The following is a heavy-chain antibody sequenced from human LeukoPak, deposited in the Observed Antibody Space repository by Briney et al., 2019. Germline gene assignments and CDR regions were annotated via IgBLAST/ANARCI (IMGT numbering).Heavy chain of an antibody. D-gene: IGHD6-19*01. CDR1: GFIFSTYT. Sequence: PGGSLRLSCAASGFIFSTYTMIWVRQAPGKGLGWVAVISYDGSNKYYADSVKGRFTISRDNAKNSLYLQMNSLRAEDTAVYYCARASPLGQWFDYWGQGTLVTVSS. J-gene: IGHJ4*02. V-gene: IGHV3-30-3*01. CDR3: ARASPLGQWFDY. CDR2: ISYDGSNK.